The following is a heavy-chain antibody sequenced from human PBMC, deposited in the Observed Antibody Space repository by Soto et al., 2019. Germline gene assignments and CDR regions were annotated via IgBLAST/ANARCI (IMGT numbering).Heavy chain of an antibody. CDR3: AKDVENVFSRGYSYNYGAP. J-gene: IGHJ5*02. Sequence: EVQLLESGGDLVQPGGSLRLSCAASGFTFSDYAMGWVRQAPGKGLEWVSGINNSGGFTYYADSVKGRFTVSRDNSKNTLYLQMNSVRAEDTAMYYCAKDVENVFSRGYSYNYGAPWGQGTLVTVS. D-gene: IGHD5-18*01. CDR2: INNSGGFT. CDR1: GFTFSDYA. V-gene: IGHV3-23*01.